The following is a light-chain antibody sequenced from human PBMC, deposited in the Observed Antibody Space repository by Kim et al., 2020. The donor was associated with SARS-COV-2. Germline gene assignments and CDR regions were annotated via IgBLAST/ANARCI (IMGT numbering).Light chain of an antibody. CDR3: QVWDSSSDHLV. CDR1: NIGSKS. Sequence: SYELTQPPSVSVAPGKTARITCGGNNIGSKSVPWYQQKPGPAPVLVIYYDSDRPSGIPERFSGSNSGNTATLTISRVEAADEADYYCQVWDSSSDHLVFGGGTQLTV. J-gene: IGLJ3*02. CDR2: YDS. V-gene: IGLV3-21*04.